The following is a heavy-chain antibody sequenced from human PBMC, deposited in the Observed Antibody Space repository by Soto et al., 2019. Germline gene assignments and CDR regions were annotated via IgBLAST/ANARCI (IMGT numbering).Heavy chain of an antibody. Sequence: QVQLQESGPGLVKPSETLSLTCTVSGGSISSYYWSWILQPPGKGLEWIGYIYYSGNTNDNPSLNSRVTISVDTSKNQFSLKLSSVTAADTAVYYCARRYGYSFDYWGQGTLVTVSS. CDR2: IYYSGNT. D-gene: IGHD1-1*01. J-gene: IGHJ4*02. V-gene: IGHV4-59*08. CDR3: ARRYGYSFDY. CDR1: GGSISSYY.